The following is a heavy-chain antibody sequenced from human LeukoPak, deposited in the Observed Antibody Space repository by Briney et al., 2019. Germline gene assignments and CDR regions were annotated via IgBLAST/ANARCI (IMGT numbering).Heavy chain of an antibody. J-gene: IGHJ4*02. CDR3: ARVRRSSGWYPDY. CDR2: INHSGST. V-gene: IGHV4-34*01. D-gene: IGHD6-19*01. Sequence: PSETLSLTCAVYGGSFSGYYWSWIRQPPGKGLEWIGEINHSGSTNYNPSLKSRVTISVDTSKNQFSLKLSSVTAADTAVYYCARVRRSSGWYPDYWGQGTLVTVSS. CDR1: GGSFSGYY.